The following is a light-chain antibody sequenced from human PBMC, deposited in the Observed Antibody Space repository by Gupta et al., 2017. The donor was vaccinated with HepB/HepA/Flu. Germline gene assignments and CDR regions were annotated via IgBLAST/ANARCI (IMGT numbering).Light chain of an antibody. J-gene: IGKJ3*01. CDR3: QQYNSSPLTT. Sequence: DIQMTQSPSTLSASVGDRVTITCRASQSISSWLAWYQQKPGKAPKLLIYKASSLESGVPSRFSGSGSGTEFTLTISSLQPDDFATYYCQQYNSSPLTTFGHGTKVDIK. CDR1: QSISSW. V-gene: IGKV1-5*03. CDR2: KAS.